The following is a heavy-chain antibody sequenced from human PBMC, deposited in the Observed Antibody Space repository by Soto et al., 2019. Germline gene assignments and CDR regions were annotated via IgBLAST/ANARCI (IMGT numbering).Heavy chain of an antibody. CDR2: ISAYNGNT. CDR3: ARVLTGTIGAWFDL. Sequence: ASVKVSCKAAGYTFTSYGISWVRQAPGQGLEWMGWISAYNGNTNYAQKLQGRVTMTTDTSTSTAYMELRSLRSDDTAVYYCARVLTGTIGAWFDLWGQGTLVTVSS. CDR1: GYTFTSYG. J-gene: IGHJ5*02. V-gene: IGHV1-18*01. D-gene: IGHD1-7*01.